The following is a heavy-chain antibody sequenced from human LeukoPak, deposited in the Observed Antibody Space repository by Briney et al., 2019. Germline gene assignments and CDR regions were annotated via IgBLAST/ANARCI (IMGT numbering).Heavy chain of an antibody. CDR2: IYYSGST. D-gene: IGHD6-13*01. J-gene: IGHJ4*02. V-gene: IGHV4-30-4*08. CDR3: ARAIAAAGTSFDY. CDR1: GGSISSGDYY. Sequence: SQTLSLTCTVSGGSISSGDYYWRWIRQPPGKGLEWIGYIYYSGSTYYNPSLKSRVTISVDTSKNQFSLKLSSVTAADTAVYYCARAIAAAGTSFDYWGQGTLVTVSS.